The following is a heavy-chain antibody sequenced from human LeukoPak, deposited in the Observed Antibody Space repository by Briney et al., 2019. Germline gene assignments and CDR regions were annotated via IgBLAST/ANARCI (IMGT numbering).Heavy chain of an antibody. Sequence: GGSLRLSCVASGFTFSSYAMGWVRQAPGKGLEWVSAISGSGVTTHYAGSVKGRFSISRDNAKNTLYLQMNSLRAEDTAMYYCARRSSGIPPFYFDYWGQGTLVTVSS. CDR3: ARRSSGIPPFYFDY. CDR1: GFTFSSYA. V-gene: IGHV3-23*01. CDR2: ISGSGVTT. J-gene: IGHJ4*02. D-gene: IGHD3-22*01.